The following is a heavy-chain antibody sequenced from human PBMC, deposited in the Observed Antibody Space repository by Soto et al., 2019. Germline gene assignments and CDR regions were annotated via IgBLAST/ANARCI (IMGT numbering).Heavy chain of an antibody. Sequence: QVQLQESGPGLVKPSQTLSLTCTVSGGSISSGGYDWSWIRQHPGKGLEWIGYVYYSGTTYYNPSLKSRVTISVDTSKNQFPLKLSSVTAADTAVYYCARDHYDSSGYYYVDYWGQGTLVTVSS. CDR3: ARDHYDSSGYYYVDY. V-gene: IGHV4-31*03. CDR2: VYYSGTT. J-gene: IGHJ4*02. D-gene: IGHD3-22*01. CDR1: GGSISSGGYD.